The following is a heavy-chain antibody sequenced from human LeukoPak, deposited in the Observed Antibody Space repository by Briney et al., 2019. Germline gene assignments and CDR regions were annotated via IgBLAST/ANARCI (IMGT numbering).Heavy chain of an antibody. CDR1: GYTFTSYY. J-gene: IGHJ6*03. CDR2: INPRSGGT. CDR3: ARGDDWSYHYYYMDV. Sequence: GASVKVSCKASGYTFTSYYMHWVRQAPGQGLEWMGWINPRSGGTKYAQKFQGRVTMTRDTSISTVYMELSSLRSDDTAVYYCARGDDWSYHYYYMDVWGKGTTVTVSS. V-gene: IGHV1-2*02. D-gene: IGHD3-9*01.